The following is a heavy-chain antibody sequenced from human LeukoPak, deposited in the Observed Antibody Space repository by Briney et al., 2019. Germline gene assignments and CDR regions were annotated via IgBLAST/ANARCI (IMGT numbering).Heavy chain of an antibody. D-gene: IGHD5-18*01. V-gene: IGHV3-11*01. J-gene: IGHJ4*02. CDR3: ARSRGYSYGIFD. Sequence: LSLTCAVYGGSFSDYYMSWIRQAPGKGLEWVSYISSSGSTIYYADSVKGRFTISRDNAKNSLYLQMNSLRAEDTAVYYCARSRGYSYGIFDWGQGTLVTISS. CDR1: GGSFSDYY. CDR2: ISSSGSTI.